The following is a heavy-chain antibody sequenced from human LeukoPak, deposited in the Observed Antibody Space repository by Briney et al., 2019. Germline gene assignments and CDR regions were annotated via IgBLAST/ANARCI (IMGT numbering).Heavy chain of an antibody. Sequence: GGSLRLSCAASGFTFSSYGMHWVRQAPGKGLEWVANIKQDGSEKYYVDSVKGRFTTSRDNAKNSLYLQMNSLRAEDTAVYYCARDSTTVILYYYYYGMDVWGQGTTVTVSS. D-gene: IGHD4-11*01. CDR1: GFTFSSYG. V-gene: IGHV3-7*01. CDR2: IKQDGSEK. J-gene: IGHJ6*02. CDR3: ARDSTTVILYYYYYGMDV.